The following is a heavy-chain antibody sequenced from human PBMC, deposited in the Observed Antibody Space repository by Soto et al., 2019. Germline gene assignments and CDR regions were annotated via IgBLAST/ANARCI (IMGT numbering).Heavy chain of an antibody. CDR3: ARDVPGSGVPFWDY. J-gene: IGHJ4*02. CDR2: ISAYNGNT. V-gene: IGHV1-18*04. Sequence: QIQLVQSGAEMKKPGASVKVSCKPSGYTFTHYGVSWLRQAPGQGLEWMGWISAYNGNTDYAHNFQGRVALTTDTSTSTAYMELRGLSPDDTAVYYCARDVPGSGVPFWDYWGQGTLVTVSS. D-gene: IGHD2-15*01. CDR1: GYTFTHYG.